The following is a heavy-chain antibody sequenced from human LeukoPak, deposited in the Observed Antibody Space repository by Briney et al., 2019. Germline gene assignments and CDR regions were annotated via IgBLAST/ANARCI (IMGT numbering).Heavy chain of an antibody. Sequence: GASVKVSCKASGYTFTSHGIGWVRQAPGQGLEWMGWISAYNGITDYAQNLQGRVTMTTDTSTSTAYMELSSLRSEDTAVYYCATDRVRNIAAAGTLDYWGQGTLVTVSS. CDR1: GYTFTSHG. D-gene: IGHD6-13*01. V-gene: IGHV1-18*01. J-gene: IGHJ4*02. CDR2: ISAYNGIT. CDR3: ATDRVRNIAAAGTLDY.